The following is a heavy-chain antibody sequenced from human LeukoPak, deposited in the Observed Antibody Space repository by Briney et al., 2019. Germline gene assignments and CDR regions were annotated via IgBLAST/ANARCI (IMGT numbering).Heavy chain of an antibody. CDR3: ARGVVVTGYYYYYGMDV. Sequence: SVKVSCKASGYTFTSYGISWVRQAPGQGLEWMGGIIPIFGTANYAQKFQGRVTITADESTSTAYMELSSLRSEDTAVYYCARGVVVTGYYYYYGMDVWGQGTTVTVSS. CDR2: IIPIFGTA. V-gene: IGHV1-69*13. J-gene: IGHJ6*02. D-gene: IGHD2-21*02. CDR1: GYTFTSYG.